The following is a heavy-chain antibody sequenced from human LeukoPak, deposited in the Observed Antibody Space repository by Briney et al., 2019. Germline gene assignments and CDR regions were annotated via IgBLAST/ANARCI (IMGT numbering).Heavy chain of an antibody. D-gene: IGHD6-13*01. Sequence: PGGSLRLSCAASGFTFSSYSMNWVRQAPGKGLEWVSSISSNSSYIYYADSVKGRFTISRDNAKNSLYLQLNSLRAEDKAVYYCARVQYSSSWHHTDFDYWGQGTLVTVSS. CDR1: GFTFSSYS. CDR2: ISSNSSYI. J-gene: IGHJ4*02. V-gene: IGHV3-21*01. CDR3: ARVQYSSSWHHTDFDY.